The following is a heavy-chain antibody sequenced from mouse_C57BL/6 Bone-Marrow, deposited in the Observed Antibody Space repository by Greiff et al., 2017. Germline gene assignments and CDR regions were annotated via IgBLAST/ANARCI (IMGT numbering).Heavy chain of an antibody. CDR2: IDPEDGDT. V-gene: IGHV14-2*01. CDR3: TRAHIYYGTND. CDR1: GFNIKDYY. D-gene: IGHD1-1*01. Sequence: VQLQQSGAELVKPGASVKLSCTASGFNIKDYYIHWVKQRTEQGLEWIGRIDPEDGDTKYAPKFQDKATITADTSSNTAYLQLSSLTSEDTAAYYCTRAHIYYGTNDWGQGTTLTVSS. J-gene: IGHJ2*01.